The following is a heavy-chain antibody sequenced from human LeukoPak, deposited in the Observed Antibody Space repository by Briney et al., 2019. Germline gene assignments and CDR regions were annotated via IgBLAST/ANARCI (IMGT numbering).Heavy chain of an antibody. D-gene: IGHD2-15*01. CDR1: GGSISSYY. CDR2: IYYSGST. CDR3: ARDLLDGMDV. Sequence: SETLSLTCTVSGGSISSYYWSWIRQPPGKGLEWIGYIYYSGSTNYNPSLKSRVTISVDTSKNQFSLKLSSVTAADTAVYYCARDLLDGMDVWGQGTTVTVSS. J-gene: IGHJ6*02. V-gene: IGHV4-59*01.